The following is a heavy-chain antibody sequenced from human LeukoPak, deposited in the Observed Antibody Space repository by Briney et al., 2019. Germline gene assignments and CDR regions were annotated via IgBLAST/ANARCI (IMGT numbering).Heavy chain of an antibody. CDR3: AKYYDSSGYLDAFDI. Sequence: PGRSLRLSCAASGFTFSRYGMHWVRQAPGKGLEWVAVIWYDGSNEYYADSVKGRFTIFRDNSKNTLHLQMNSLRAEDTAVYYCAKYYDSSGYLDAFDIWGQGTMVTVSS. CDR2: IWYDGSNE. CDR1: GFTFSRYG. V-gene: IGHV3-33*06. D-gene: IGHD3-22*01. J-gene: IGHJ3*02.